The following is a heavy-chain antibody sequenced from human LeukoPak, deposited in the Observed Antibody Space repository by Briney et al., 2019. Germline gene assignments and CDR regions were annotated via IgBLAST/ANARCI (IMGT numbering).Heavy chain of an antibody. D-gene: IGHD3-22*01. Sequence: GGSLRLSCAASGFTFSSYAMSWFRQAPGKGLEWVSAISGSGGSTYYADSVKGRFTISRDNSKNTLYLQMNSLRAEDTAVYYCAKRTPADYYDSSGYYYFWGQGTLVTVSS. J-gene: IGHJ4*02. V-gene: IGHV3-23*01. CDR1: GFTFSSYA. CDR3: AKRTPADYYDSSGYYYF. CDR2: ISGSGGST.